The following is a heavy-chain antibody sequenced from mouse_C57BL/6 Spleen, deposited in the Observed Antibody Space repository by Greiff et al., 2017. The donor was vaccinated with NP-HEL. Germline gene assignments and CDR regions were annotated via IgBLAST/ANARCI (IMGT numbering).Heavy chain of an antibody. Sequence: QVQLQQSGAELMKPGASVKLSCKATGYTFTGYWIEWVKQRPGHGLEWIGEILPGSGSTNYNEKFKGKATFTADTSSNTAYMQLSSLTTEDSAIYYCARKGVIYDGYYDAMDYWGQGTSVTVSS. CDR1: GYTFTGYW. CDR2: ILPGSGST. D-gene: IGHD2-3*01. V-gene: IGHV1-9*01. J-gene: IGHJ4*01. CDR3: ARKGVIYDGYYDAMDY.